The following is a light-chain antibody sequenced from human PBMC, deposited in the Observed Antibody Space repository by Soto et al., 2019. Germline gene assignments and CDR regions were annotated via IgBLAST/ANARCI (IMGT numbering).Light chain of an antibody. V-gene: IGKV3-15*01. CDR2: GAS. Sequence: EIVMTQSPATLSVSPGERATLSCRASQSVSSNLAWYQQKPGQAPRLLIYGASSRATGSPARFSVSGSETEFTLTISSLPSEDFAVYYCQQYNKWPSTFGQGTKLEIK. CDR3: QQYNKWPST. CDR1: QSVSSN. J-gene: IGKJ2*01.